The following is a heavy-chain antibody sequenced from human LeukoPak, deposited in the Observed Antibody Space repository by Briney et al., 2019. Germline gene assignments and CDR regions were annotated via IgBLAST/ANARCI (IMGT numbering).Heavy chain of an antibody. CDR1: GYTLTELS. J-gene: IGHJ4*02. Sequence: GASVKVSCKVSGYTLTELSMHWVRQAPGKGLEWMGGFDPEDGETIYAQKFQGRVTMTEDTSTDTAYMELSSPRSEDTAVYYCATAFHYYGSGSFDYWGQGTLVTVSS. D-gene: IGHD3-10*01. CDR2: FDPEDGET. CDR3: ATAFHYYGSGSFDY. V-gene: IGHV1-24*01.